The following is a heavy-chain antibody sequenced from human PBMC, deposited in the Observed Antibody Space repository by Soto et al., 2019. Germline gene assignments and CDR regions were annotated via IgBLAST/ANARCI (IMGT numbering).Heavy chain of an antibody. J-gene: IGHJ3*02. CDR2: INIDGSST. Sequence: EVQLVESGGGLVQPGGSLRLSCAASGFSFSNYWMHWVRQAPGQGLVWVSVINIDGSSTTYADSVKGRFTISRDNAKRTVDLQMNSLRVEDTAVYYCARDLRDWGVFDIWGQGTVVTVSS. V-gene: IGHV3-74*03. D-gene: IGHD3-16*01. CDR3: ARDLRDWGVFDI. CDR1: GFSFSNYW.